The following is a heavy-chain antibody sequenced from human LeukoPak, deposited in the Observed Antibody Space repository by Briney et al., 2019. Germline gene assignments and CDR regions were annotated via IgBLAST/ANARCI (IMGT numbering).Heavy chain of an antibody. CDR1: GFTFSSYS. D-gene: IGHD5-12*01. Sequence: GGSLRLSCAASGFTFSSYSMNWVRQAPGKGLEWVSYISSSSSTIYYADSVKGRFTISRDNAKNSLYLQMNSLRAEDTAVYYCARVWEVGLRPRNGDAFDIWGQGTMVTVSS. V-gene: IGHV3-48*04. J-gene: IGHJ3*02. CDR2: ISSSSSTI. CDR3: ARVWEVGLRPRNGDAFDI.